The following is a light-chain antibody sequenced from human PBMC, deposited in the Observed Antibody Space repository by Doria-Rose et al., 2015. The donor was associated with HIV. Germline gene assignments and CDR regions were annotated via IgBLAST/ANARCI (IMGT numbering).Light chain of an antibody. CDR2: WAS. CDR1: QSLLYTSKNY. Sequence: DIRVTQSPESLGMSLGERATLNCKSNQSLLYTSKNYLAWYQQKPGQPPKLLIYWASTRQSGVPAGFSGSGSGTDFTLTISSLDAEDVSVYYCQQYYDTPSFGPGTTVDIK. CDR3: QQYYDTPS. V-gene: IGKV4-1*01. J-gene: IGKJ3*01.